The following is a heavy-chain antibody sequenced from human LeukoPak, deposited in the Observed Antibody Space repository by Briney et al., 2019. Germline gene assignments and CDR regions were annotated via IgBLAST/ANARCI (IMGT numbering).Heavy chain of an antibody. CDR3: AKDRVRGVNYYYGMDV. V-gene: IGHV3-30*18. J-gene: IGHJ6*02. Sequence: GGALRLSRGAPWIAFSSYCKKWGRPAPRQGVGGGGGTSYDGRNKYYADSVKGRFTISRDNSENTLYLQMNSLRAEDTAVYYCAKDRVRGVNYYYGMDVWVQGTTVTVSS. CDR2: TSYDGRNK. D-gene: IGHD3-10*01. CDR1: WIAFSSYC.